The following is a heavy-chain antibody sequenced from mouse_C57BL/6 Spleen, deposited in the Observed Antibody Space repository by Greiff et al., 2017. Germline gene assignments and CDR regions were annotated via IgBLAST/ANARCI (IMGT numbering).Heavy chain of an antibody. CDR3: ARGGFYFDY. J-gene: IGHJ2*01. CDR2: ISSGSSTI. Sequence: EVKLVESGGGLVKPGGSLKLSCAASGFTFSDYGMHWVRQAPEKGLEWVAYISSGSSTIYYADKVKGRFTISRDNAKNTLFLQMTSLRSEDTSMYYCARGGFYFDYWGQGTTLTVSS. V-gene: IGHV5-17*01. CDR1: GFTFSDYG.